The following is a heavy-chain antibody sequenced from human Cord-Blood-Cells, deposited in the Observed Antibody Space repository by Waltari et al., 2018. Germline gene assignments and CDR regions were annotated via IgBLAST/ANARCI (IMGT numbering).Heavy chain of an antibody. J-gene: IGHJ5*02. CDR3: AREGVLYNWNYNWFDP. V-gene: IGHV1-69*01. CDR1: GGTFSSYA. Sequence: QVQLVQSGAEVKKPGSSVKVSCKASGGTFSSYAISWVRQAPGQGLEWIGGIIPIFGTANYAQKFQGRVTITADESTSTAYMELSSLRSEDTAVYYCAREGVLYNWNYNWFDPWGQGTLVTVSS. D-gene: IGHD1-7*01. CDR2: IIPIFGTA.